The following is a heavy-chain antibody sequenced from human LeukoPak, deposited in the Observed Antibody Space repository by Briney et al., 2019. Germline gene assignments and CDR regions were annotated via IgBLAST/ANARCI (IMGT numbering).Heavy chain of an antibody. V-gene: IGHV1-18*04. D-gene: IGHD2-21*01. CDR1: GDIFTSYG. CDR3: AKDVRDIAVVSAARKLFKNWFDP. J-gene: IGHJ5*02. CDR2: ISNYNGKT. Sequence: ASVKVSCKASGDIFTSYGFSWLRQAPGQGLEWMGWISNYNGKTKYREEFQGRVTMTTDTSTSTAYMELRGLRSDDTAVYHCAKDVRDIAVVSAARKLFKNWFDPWGQGTLVTVSS.